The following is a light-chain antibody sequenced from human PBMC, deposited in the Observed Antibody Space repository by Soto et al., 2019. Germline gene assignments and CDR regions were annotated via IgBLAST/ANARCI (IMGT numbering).Light chain of an antibody. J-gene: IGKJ4*01. V-gene: IGKV1-5*01. Sequence: DIQMTQSPYILSASVGDRVTITCRASQSISSWLAWYQQKPGKAPKLLIFDASSLESGTPSRFSGRRSGTQFTLTINGLQPDDFATYYCQQYDNYKPLTFGGGTKVDIK. CDR3: QQYDNYKPLT. CDR2: DAS. CDR1: QSISSW.